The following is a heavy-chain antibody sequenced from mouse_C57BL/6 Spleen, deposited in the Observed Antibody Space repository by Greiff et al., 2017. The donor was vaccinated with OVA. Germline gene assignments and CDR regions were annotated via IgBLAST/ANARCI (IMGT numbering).Heavy chain of an antibody. D-gene: IGHD1-1*01. J-gene: IGHJ3*01. V-gene: IGHV1-52*01. Sequence: QVHVKQPGAELVRPGSSVKLSCKASGYTFTSYWMHWVKQRPIQGLEWIGNIDPSDSETHYNQKFKDKATLTVDKSSSTAYMQLSSLTSEDSAVYYCAIYYGSSSWFAYWGQGTLVTVSA. CDR3: AIYYGSSSWFAY. CDR2: IDPSDSET. CDR1: GYTFTSYW.